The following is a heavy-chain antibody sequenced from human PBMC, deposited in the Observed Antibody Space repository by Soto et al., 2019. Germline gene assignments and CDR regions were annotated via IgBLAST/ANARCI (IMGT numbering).Heavy chain of an antibody. J-gene: IGHJ4*02. CDR2: MSYDGSNQ. V-gene: IGHV3-30*18. CDR3: AKVGWYSSSSPSDC. D-gene: IGHD6-6*01. CDR1: GFTLSGND. Sequence: QVQLVESGGGVVQPGRSLRLSCAASGFTLSGNDMHWVRQAPGKGPEWVAVMSYDGSNQYYGDSVKGRFTISRDTSKSTLYLQMNSLRTEDTAVYYCAKVGWYSSSSPSDCWGQGTLGTVSS.